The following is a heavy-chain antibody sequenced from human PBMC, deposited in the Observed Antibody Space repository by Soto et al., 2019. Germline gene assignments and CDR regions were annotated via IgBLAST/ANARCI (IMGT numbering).Heavy chain of an antibody. V-gene: IGHV1-2*02. CDR2: INPNSGGT. J-gene: IGHJ6*02. D-gene: IGHD6-13*01. Sequence: ASVKVSCKASGYTFTGYYMHWVRQASGQGLEWMGWINPNSGGTNYAQKFQGRVTMTRDTSISTAYMELSRLRSDDTAVYYCARDLAARDYYYGMDVWGQGTTVTVSS. CDR1: GYTFTGYY. CDR3: ARDLAARDYYYGMDV.